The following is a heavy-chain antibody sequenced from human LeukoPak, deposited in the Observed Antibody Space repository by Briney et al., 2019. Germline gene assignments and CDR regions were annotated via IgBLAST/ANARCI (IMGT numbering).Heavy chain of an antibody. J-gene: IGHJ4*02. CDR1: GYTFTGYY. CDR2: INPNSGGT. V-gene: IGHV1-2*02. Sequence: ASVKVSCKASGYTFTGYYMHWVRQAPGQGLEWMGWINPNSGGTNYAQKFQGRVTMTRDTSISTAYMELSRLRSDDTAVYYCARVRFLEWLTDYWGQGTLVTVSS. CDR3: ARVRFLEWLTDY. D-gene: IGHD3-3*01.